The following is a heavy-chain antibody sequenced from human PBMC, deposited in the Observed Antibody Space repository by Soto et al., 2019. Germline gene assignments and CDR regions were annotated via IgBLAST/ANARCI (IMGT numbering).Heavy chain of an antibody. D-gene: IGHD5-18*01. CDR3: ARGIRFGGYYIDY. CDR1: GFPFSAYD. V-gene: IGHV3-13*01. CDR2: AGPAGDT. J-gene: IGHJ4*02. Sequence: EVQLVESGRNLVQPGESLRLSCRASGFPFSAYDMHWVRQVSGKGLEWVAVAGPAGDTYYADSVKGRFTISRENGMNSIHLQMSDLRVGDTGVYYCARGIRFGGYYIDYWGQGPPVTVSS.